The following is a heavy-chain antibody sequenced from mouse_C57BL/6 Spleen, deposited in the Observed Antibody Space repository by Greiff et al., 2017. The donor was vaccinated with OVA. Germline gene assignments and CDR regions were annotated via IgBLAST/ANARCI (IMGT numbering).Heavy chain of an antibody. CDR2: IDPSDSYT. Sequence: QVQLQQPGAELVKPGASVKLSCKASGYTFTSYWMQWVKQRPGQGLEWIGEIDPSDSYTNYNQKFKGKATLTVDTSSSTAYMQLSSLTSEDSAVYFCARTGDGYDDWFAYWGQGTLVTVSA. J-gene: IGHJ3*01. V-gene: IGHV1-50*01. CDR1: GYTFTSYW. D-gene: IGHD2-2*01. CDR3: ARTGDGYDDWFAY.